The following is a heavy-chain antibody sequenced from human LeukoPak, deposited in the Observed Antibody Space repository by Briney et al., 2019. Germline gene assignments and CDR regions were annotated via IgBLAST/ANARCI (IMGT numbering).Heavy chain of an antibody. Sequence: GGSLRLSCAASGFTFSTCAMSWVRQAPGKGLEWVSTISGGGRSTDYADSVKGHFTISRDNSKNTLYLQMNSLRAEDTAVYYCARERYFDYWGQGALVTVSS. CDR3: ARERYFDY. CDR1: GFTFSTCA. J-gene: IGHJ4*02. V-gene: IGHV3-23*01. CDR2: ISGGGRST.